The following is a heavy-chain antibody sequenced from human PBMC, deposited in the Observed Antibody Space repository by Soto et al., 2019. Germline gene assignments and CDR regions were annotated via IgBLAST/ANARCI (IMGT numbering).Heavy chain of an antibody. CDR1: GGSISSSSYY. CDR3: ATSFAYSSSSFWY. D-gene: IGHD6-6*01. J-gene: IGHJ4*02. CDR2: IYYSGST. V-gene: IGHV4-39*01. Sequence: SETLSLTCTVSGGSISSSSYYWGWIRQPPGKGLEWIGSIYYSGSTYYNPSLKSRVTISVDTSKNQFSLKLSSVTAADTAVYYCATSFAYSSSSFWYWGQGTLVTVSS.